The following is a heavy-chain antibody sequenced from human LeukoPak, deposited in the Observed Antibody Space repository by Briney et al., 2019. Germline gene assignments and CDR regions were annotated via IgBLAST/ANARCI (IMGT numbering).Heavy chain of an antibody. CDR2: IKSKQSGGTT. Sequence: GGSLRLSCVVSGLTFTDAWMNWVRQAPGKGLEWVGQIKSKQSGGTTDYGSPVKGRFTISRDDSKNTVFLQLDSLQIEDTAVYFCVHSETFYGSWGQGVLVTVSS. CDR1: GLTFTDAW. J-gene: IGHJ5*02. V-gene: IGHV3-15*07. D-gene: IGHD3-10*01. CDR3: VHSETFYGS.